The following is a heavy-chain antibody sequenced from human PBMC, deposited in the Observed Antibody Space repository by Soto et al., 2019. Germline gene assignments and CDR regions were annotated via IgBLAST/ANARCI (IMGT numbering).Heavy chain of an antibody. Sequence: GSHRLSCAASGFTFSSYAMSWVRQAPGKGLEWVSAISGSGGSTYYADSVKGRFTISRDNSKNTLYLQMNSLRAEDTAVYYCAKGTRGYDILNWAGDYYYGMDVWGQGTTVTVSS. CDR1: GFTFSSYA. V-gene: IGHV3-23*01. D-gene: IGHD3-9*01. CDR3: AKGTRGYDILNWAGDYYYGMDV. CDR2: ISGSGGST. J-gene: IGHJ6*02.